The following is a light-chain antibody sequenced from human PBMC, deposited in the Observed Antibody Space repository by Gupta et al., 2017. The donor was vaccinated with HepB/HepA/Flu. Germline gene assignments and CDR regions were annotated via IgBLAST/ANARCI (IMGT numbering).Light chain of an antibody. CDR1: QSISSY. CDR3: QQGNSTPWT. Sequence: IQMTQSPPSLSASVGDRVTITCRARQSISSYLNGYQQKPGKAPKLLIYAASSLQSGVPSRFSGSGSGTDFTLTISSLQPEDFATYYCQQGNSTPWTFGQGTKVEIK. V-gene: IGKV1-39*01. J-gene: IGKJ1*01. CDR2: AAS.